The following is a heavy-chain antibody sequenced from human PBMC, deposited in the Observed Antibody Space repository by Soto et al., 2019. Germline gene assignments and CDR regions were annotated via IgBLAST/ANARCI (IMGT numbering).Heavy chain of an antibody. Sequence: GGSLRLSCAASGFTFSSYGMHWVRQAPGKGLEWVSSISSSSSYIYYADSVKGRFTISRDNAKNSLYLQMNSLRAEDTAVYYCARDGSIAARPGGYYYYYGMDVWGQGTTVTVSS. CDR2: ISSSSSYI. V-gene: IGHV3-21*01. CDR3: ARDGSIAARPGGYYYYYGMDV. D-gene: IGHD6-6*01. CDR1: GFTFSSYG. J-gene: IGHJ6*02.